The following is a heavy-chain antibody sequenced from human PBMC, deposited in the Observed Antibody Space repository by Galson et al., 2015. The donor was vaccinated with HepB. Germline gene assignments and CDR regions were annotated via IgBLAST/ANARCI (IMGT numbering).Heavy chain of an antibody. CDR2: IRSRSYGDTT. CDR1: GFSFGDYA. CDR3: SRERHYYDRSGYSGI. V-gene: IGHV3-49*04. J-gene: IGHJ3*02. Sequence: SLRLSCAVSGFSFGDYAMTWVRQAPGKGLEWVGFIRSRSYGDTTEYAASVKGRFTISRDDSKSILYLQMNSLKIEDTAIYYCSRERHYYDRSGYSGIWGQGTMVTVSS. D-gene: IGHD3-22*01.